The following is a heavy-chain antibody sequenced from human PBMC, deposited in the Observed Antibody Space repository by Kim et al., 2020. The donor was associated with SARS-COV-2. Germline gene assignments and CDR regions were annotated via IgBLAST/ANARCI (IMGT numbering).Heavy chain of an antibody. CDR3: TRQGIMVRGVIRGNRGDY. V-gene: IGHV3-15*01. Sequence: GGSLRLSCAASGFTFSNAWMSWVRQAPGKGLEWVGRIKSKTDGGTTDYAAPVEDRFTISRDESKNTLYLQMNSLKTEDTAVYYCTRQGIMVRGVIRGNRGDYWGQGTLVTVSS. J-gene: IGHJ4*02. CDR2: IKSKTDGGTT. CDR1: GFTFSNAW. D-gene: IGHD3-10*01.